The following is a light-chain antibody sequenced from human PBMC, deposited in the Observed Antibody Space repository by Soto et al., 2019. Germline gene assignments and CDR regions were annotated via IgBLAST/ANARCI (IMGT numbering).Light chain of an antibody. Sequence: DIQMTQSPSSLSASVGDRVTITCRASESIARHLNWYQQKPGKAPKLLIYAASSLHNGVPSRFRGGGSGTDFTITISNLQPEDVATYYCQQTYSTLSITFGQGTRLEIK. CDR1: ESIARH. CDR3: QQTYSTLSIT. V-gene: IGKV1-39*01. J-gene: IGKJ5*01. CDR2: AAS.